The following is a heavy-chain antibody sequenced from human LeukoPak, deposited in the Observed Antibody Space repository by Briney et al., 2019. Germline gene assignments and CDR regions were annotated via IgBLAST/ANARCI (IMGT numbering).Heavy chain of an antibody. Sequence: ASVKVSCKASGYTFTSYGISWVRQAPGQGLEWMGWMNPNSGNTGYAQKFQGRVTMTRNTSISTAYMELSSLRSEDTAVYYCARGRKPRIRVRGNWFDPWGQGTLVTVSS. J-gene: IGHJ5*02. CDR1: GYTFTSYG. D-gene: IGHD3-10*01. CDR2: MNPNSGNT. CDR3: ARGRKPRIRVRGNWFDP. V-gene: IGHV1-8*02.